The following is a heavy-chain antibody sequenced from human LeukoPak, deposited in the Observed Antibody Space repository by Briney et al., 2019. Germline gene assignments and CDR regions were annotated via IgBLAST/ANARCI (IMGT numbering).Heavy chain of an antibody. Sequence: SETLSLTCTVSGGSISSYYWSWIRQPPGKGLEWIGYIYYSGSTNYNPSLKSRVTISVDTSKNQFSLKLSSVTAADTAVYYCARRHVDTDLGPDYGDYGAPLDAFDIWGQGTMVTVSS. CDR1: GGSISSYY. CDR3: ARRHVDTDLGPDYGDYGAPLDAFDI. D-gene: IGHD4-17*01. V-gene: IGHV4-59*08. J-gene: IGHJ3*02. CDR2: IYYSGST.